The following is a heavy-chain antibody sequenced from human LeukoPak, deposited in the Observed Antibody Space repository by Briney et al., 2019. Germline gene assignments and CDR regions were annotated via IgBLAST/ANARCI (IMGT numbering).Heavy chain of an antibody. Sequence: GSLRLSSAASGFTFSSYAMSWVRQAPGKGLEWGSAISGSGGSTYYADSVKVPFTISRDNSKNTLYLQMTSLRAEDTAVYYCAKDSSLSAAVISYYFDYWGQGTLVTVSS. CDR1: GFTFSSYA. D-gene: IGHD6-13*01. CDR2: ISGSGGST. V-gene: IGHV3-23*01. CDR3: AKDSSLSAAVISYYFDY. J-gene: IGHJ4*02.